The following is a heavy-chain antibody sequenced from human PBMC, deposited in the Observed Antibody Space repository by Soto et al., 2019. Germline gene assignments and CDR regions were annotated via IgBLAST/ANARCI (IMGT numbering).Heavy chain of an antibody. CDR3: AKDGSGPPDYYYYGMDV. D-gene: IGHD6-19*01. Sequence: SLRLSCTASRFTFRTYAMTWVRQAPGKGLEWVAVISYDGSNKYYADSVKGRFTISRDNSKNTLYLQMNSLRAEDTAVYYCAKDGSGPPDYYYYGMDVWGQGTTVTVSS. CDR2: ISYDGSNK. J-gene: IGHJ6*02. CDR1: RFTFRTYA. V-gene: IGHV3-30*18.